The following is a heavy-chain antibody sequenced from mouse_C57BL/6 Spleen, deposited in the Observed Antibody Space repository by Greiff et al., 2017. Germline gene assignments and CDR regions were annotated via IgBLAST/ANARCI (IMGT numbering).Heavy chain of an antibody. D-gene: IGHD2-5*01. CDR1: GFTFSSYT. Sequence: DVQLQESGGGLVKPGGSLKLSCAASGFTFSSYTMSWVRQTPEKRLEWVATISGGGGNPYYPDSVKGRFTISRDNAKNTLYLQMSSLRSEDTALYYCARSSNYRSMDYWGQGTSVTVSS. CDR3: ARSSNYRSMDY. V-gene: IGHV5-9*01. J-gene: IGHJ4*01. CDR2: ISGGGGNP.